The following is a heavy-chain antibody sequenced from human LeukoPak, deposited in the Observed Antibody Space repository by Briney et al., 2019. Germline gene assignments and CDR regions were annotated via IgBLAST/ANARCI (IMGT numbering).Heavy chain of an antibody. Sequence: GGSLRLSCAASGITFTDAWMTWVRQAPGQGLEWIGRIKSKSGGGTADYAAPVKGRFTISRDDSKNTLYLQMSSLKTEDTGVYYCTTAGKYSSSGTIWYDPWGQGTLVTVSS. CDR1: GITFTDAW. CDR2: IKSKSGGGTA. D-gene: IGHD6-13*01. V-gene: IGHV3-15*01. CDR3: TTAGKYSSSGTIWYDP. J-gene: IGHJ5*02.